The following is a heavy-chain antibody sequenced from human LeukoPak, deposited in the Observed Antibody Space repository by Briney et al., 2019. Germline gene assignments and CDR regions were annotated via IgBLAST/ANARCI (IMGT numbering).Heavy chain of an antibody. Sequence: SQTLSLTCTVSGGSIGSGAYYWSWIRQPAGKGPEWVGRIYASGSTNYNPSLKSRVTISVDTSENQFSLNLRSVTAADTAVYYCASEGLAVAGNFLYWGQGALVTVSS. J-gene: IGHJ4*02. V-gene: IGHV4-61*02. CDR3: ASEGLAVAGNFLY. CDR2: IYASGST. CDR1: GGSIGSGAYY. D-gene: IGHD6-19*01.